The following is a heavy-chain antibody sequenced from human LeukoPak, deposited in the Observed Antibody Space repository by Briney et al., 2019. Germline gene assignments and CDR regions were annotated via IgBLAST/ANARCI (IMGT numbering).Heavy chain of an antibody. J-gene: IGHJ4*02. CDR3: ARSGPYSGYLD. Sequence: GASVTVSCTASGYTFTSYDINWVRQATGQGLEWMGWMNPNSGNTGYAQKFQGRVTMTRNTSISTAYMELSSLRSEDTAVYYCARSGPYSGYLDWGQGTLVTVSS. V-gene: IGHV1-8*01. D-gene: IGHD5-12*01. CDR2: MNPNSGNT. CDR1: GYTFTSYD.